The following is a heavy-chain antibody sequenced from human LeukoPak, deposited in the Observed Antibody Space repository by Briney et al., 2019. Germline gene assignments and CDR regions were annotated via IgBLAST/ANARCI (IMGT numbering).Heavy chain of an antibody. V-gene: IGHV3-23*01. J-gene: IGHJ4*02. CDR1: GFTSIAYA. CDR2: VSGSGGNI. Sequence: GGSLRLSCVGSGFTSIAYALTWARQAPGKGLEWVSGVSGSGGNIHYADSVKGRFTISRDNSKNTLYLQMNSLRAEDTAVYYCAASLPNIVVVPATKGPFGYWGQGALVTVSS. CDR3: AASLPNIVVVPATKGPFGY. D-gene: IGHD2-2*01.